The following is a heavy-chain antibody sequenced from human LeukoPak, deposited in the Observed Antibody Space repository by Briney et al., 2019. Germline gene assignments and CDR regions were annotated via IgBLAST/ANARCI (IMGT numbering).Heavy chain of an antibody. D-gene: IGHD2-2*01. CDR2: IYHSGST. J-gene: IGHJ4*02. V-gene: IGHV4-30-2*01. Sequence: SETLSLTCTVSSGSISSGGYYWSWTRQPPGKGLEWIGYIYHSGSTYYNPSLKSRVTISVDRSKNQFSLKLSSVTAADTAVYYCASDPLYCSSTSCYSPPLDWGQGTLVTVSS. CDR3: ASDPLYCSSTSCYSPPLD. CDR1: SGSISSGGYY.